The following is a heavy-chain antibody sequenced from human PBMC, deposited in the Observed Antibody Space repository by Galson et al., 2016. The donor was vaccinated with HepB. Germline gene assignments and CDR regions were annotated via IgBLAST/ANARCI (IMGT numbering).Heavy chain of an antibody. CDR3: ARGGRSSDQSSRKGWFFDL. CDR1: GFNFGAYG. CDR2: IWFDGNQK. Sequence: SLRLSCAASGFNFGAYGMHWVRQFPGKGLEWVAVIWFDGNQKYYTESVKGRFAISRDNSMDTLDLEMNNLRAEDTAVYYCARGGRSSDQSSRKGWFFDLWGRGSLVTVPS. J-gene: IGHJ2*01. V-gene: IGHV3-33*01. D-gene: IGHD3-9*01.